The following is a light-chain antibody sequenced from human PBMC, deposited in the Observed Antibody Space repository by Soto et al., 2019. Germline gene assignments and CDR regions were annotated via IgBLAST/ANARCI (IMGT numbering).Light chain of an antibody. V-gene: IGKV3D-20*01. Sequence: EIVLTQSPSTLSLSPGERATLSCGASQSVRSNYVAWFQQKPGLAPRLLIYDASSRATGIPDRFSGSGSGTDFTLTISRREPEDFAGYYCQQYGSSPPITFGQGTRMEI. CDR3: QQYGSSPPIT. CDR2: DAS. CDR1: QSVRSNY. J-gene: IGKJ5*01.